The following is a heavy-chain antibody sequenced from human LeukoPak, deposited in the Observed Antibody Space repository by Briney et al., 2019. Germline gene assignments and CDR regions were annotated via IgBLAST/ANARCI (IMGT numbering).Heavy chain of an antibody. D-gene: IGHD6-6*01. CDR3: AREGAARAFDY. CDR1: GYSLNSGYY. Sequence: SETLSLTCTVSGYSLNSGYYWSWIRQPPGKGLEWIGYIYYSGSTNYNPSLKSRVTISVDTSKNQFSLKLSSVTAADTAVYYCAREGAARAFDYWGQGTLVTVSS. J-gene: IGHJ4*02. CDR2: IYYSGST. V-gene: IGHV4-61*01.